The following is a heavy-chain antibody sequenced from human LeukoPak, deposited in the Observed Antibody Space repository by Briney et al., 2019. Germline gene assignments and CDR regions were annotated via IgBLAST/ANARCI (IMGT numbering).Heavy chain of an antibody. D-gene: IGHD1-26*01. J-gene: IGHJ4*02. CDR3: ARLVGGTTGATDY. CDR1: GFNFSYYA. Sequence: GGSLRLSCTASGFNFSYYAMHWVRQAPGKGLAWVALIWFDGSNKYYDGSVKGRFTISRDNSKDTVFLQMNGLTVDDTGVYYCARLVGGTTGATDYWGQGSLVSVS. CDR2: IWFDGSNK. V-gene: IGHV3-33*01.